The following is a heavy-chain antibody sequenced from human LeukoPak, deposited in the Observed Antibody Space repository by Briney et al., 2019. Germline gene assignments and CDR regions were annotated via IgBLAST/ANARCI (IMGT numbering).Heavy chain of an antibody. CDR1: GFTFSRYA. CDR3: VKDVGGSYAFDY. D-gene: IGHD1-26*01. J-gene: IGHJ4*02. Sequence: GGSDRLSCSASGFTFSRYALHWVRQAPGKGLEYVSGINDNGGRTHYGDSVKGRFSISRDNSKNTLHLQMSTLRAEDTALYYCVKDVGGSYAFDYWGQGILVTVAS. CDR2: INDNGGRT. V-gene: IGHV3-64D*09.